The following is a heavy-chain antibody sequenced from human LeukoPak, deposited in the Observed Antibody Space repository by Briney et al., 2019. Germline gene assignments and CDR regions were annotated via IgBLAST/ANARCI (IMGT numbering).Heavy chain of an antibody. CDR2: IRYDGSNK. CDR3: AKDRLLSSSSSDFDY. J-gene: IGHJ4*02. CDR1: GFPFSLYW. D-gene: IGHD3-10*01. V-gene: IGHV3-30*02. Sequence: GGSLRLSCSASGFPFSLYWVTWVRQAPGKGLEWVAFIRYDGSNKYYADSVKGRFTISRDNSKNTLYLQMNSLRAEDTAVYYCAKDRLLSSSSSDFDYWGQGTLVTVSS.